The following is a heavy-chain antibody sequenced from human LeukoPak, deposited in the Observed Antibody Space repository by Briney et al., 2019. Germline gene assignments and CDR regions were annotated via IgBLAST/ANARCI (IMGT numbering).Heavy chain of an antibody. CDR1: GFTFSSYE. Sequence: GGSLRLSCAASGFTFSSYEMNWVRQAPGKGLEWVSSISSSSSYIYYADSVKGRFTISRDNAKNSLYLQMNSLRAEDTAVYYCARVKAVGNWFDPWGQGTLVTASS. V-gene: IGHV3-21*01. J-gene: IGHJ5*02. CDR3: ARVKAVGNWFDP. CDR2: ISSSSSYI.